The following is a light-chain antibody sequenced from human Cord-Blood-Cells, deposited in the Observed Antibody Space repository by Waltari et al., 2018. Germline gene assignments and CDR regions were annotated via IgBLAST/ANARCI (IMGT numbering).Light chain of an antibody. V-gene: IGKV4-1*01. Sequence: DIVMTQSPDSLAVSLGESATINCKSSQSVLYSSNNKNYLAWYQQKPGQPPKLLIYWASTRESGVPDRFSGSGSGTDFTLTISSLQDEDVAVYYCQQYYSTPITFGQGTRLEIK. CDR3: QQYYSTPIT. J-gene: IGKJ5*01. CDR2: WAS. CDR1: QSVLYSSNNKNY.